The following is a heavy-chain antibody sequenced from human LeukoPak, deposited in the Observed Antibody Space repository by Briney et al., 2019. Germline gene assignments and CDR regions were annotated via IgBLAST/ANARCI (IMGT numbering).Heavy chain of an antibody. D-gene: IGHD3-16*02. V-gene: IGHV1-69*01. CDR1: GGTFSSYA. CDR3: ARGPIRLGELSSYFDY. Sequence: GSSVKVSCKASGGTFSSYAISWVRQAPGQGLEWMGGIIPIFGTANYAQKFQGRVTITADESTSTAYMELSSLRSEDTAVYYCARGPIRLGELSSYFDYWGQGTLVTVSP. CDR2: IIPIFGTA. J-gene: IGHJ4*02.